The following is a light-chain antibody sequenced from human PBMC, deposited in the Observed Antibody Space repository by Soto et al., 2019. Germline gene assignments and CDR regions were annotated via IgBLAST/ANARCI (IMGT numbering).Light chain of an antibody. CDR1: QSVSSSY. Sequence: EIVLTQSRCILSLSPGERAIFSCRASQSVSSSYLAWYQQRPGQAPRVLIYGASSRATGIPDRFSGSGSGTYFTLTISRLEPEDFAVYYCQQYGSLFTFGPGTKVDIK. J-gene: IGKJ3*01. V-gene: IGKV3-20*01. CDR3: QQYGSLFT. CDR2: GAS.